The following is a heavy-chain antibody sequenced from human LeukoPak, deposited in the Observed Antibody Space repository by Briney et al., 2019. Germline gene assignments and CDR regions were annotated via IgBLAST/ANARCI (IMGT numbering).Heavy chain of an antibody. CDR2: IWYDGSNK. CDR1: GFTFSSYG. D-gene: IGHD1-14*01. J-gene: IGHJ6*03. Sequence: GRSLRLSCAASGFTFSSYGMHWVRQAPGKGLEWVAVIWYDGSNKYYADSVKGRFTISRDNSKNTLYLQMNSLRAEDTAVYYCAKDEGRKYYYYMDVWGKGTTVTVSS. V-gene: IGHV3-33*06. CDR3: AKDEGRKYYYYMDV.